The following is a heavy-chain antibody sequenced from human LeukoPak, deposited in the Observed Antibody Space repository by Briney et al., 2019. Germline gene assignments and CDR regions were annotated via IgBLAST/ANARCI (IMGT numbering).Heavy chain of an antibody. Sequence: PGGSLRLSCAASGFTFSSYAMSWVRQAPGKGLEWVSAISGSGGSTYYADSVKGRFTISRDNSKNTLYLQMNSLRAEDTAVYYCAKGGIAAAKHADYYYYYYMDVWGKGTTVTISS. CDR2: ISGSGGST. J-gene: IGHJ6*03. V-gene: IGHV3-23*01. D-gene: IGHD6-13*01. CDR3: AKGGIAAAKHADYYYYYYMDV. CDR1: GFTFSSYA.